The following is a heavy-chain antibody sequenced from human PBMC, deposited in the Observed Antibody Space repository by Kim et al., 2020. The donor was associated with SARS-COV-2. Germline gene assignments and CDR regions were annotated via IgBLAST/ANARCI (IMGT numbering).Heavy chain of an antibody. CDR1: GFTFSDYY. CDR3: ARVRGAAGPFYYYYFGMDV. CDR2: ISSSGNTI. V-gene: IGHV3-11*01. J-gene: IGHJ6*02. Sequence: GGSLRLSCAASGFTFSDYYMSWIRQAPGKGLEWVSYISSSGNTIYYADSVKGRFTISRDNAKNSLYLQMNSLRVEDTAVYYCARVRGAAGPFYYYYFGMDVWGQGTTVTVSS. D-gene: IGHD6-13*01.